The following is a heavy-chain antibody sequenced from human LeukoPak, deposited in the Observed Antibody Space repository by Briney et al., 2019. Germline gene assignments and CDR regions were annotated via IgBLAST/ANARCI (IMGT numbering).Heavy chain of an antibody. CDR3: ARIAEPYYYDSGYAFDI. D-gene: IGHD3-22*01. V-gene: IGHV1-69*04. CDR2: IIPIFGIA. J-gene: IGHJ3*02. Sequence: SVNVSCKASGGTFSSYAISWVRPAPGQGLAWMGRIIPIFGIANYAQKFQGRVTITADKSTSTAYMELSSLRSEDTAVYYCARIAEPYYYDSGYAFDIWGQGTMVTVSS. CDR1: GGTFSSYA.